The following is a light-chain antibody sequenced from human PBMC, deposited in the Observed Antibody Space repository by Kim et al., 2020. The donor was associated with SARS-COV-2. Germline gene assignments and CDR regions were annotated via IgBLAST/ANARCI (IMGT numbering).Light chain of an antibody. CDR2: DVS. V-gene: IGLV2-11*01. CDR1: SDDVGGYHY. Sequence: GKSVTIACTGTSDDVGGYHYVSWYQQHPGKAPKLMIHDVSKRPSGVPDRFSGSKSGNTASLTISGLQAEDEADYYCCSYAGSYGVVFGGGTQLTVL. CDR3: CSYAGSYGVV. J-gene: IGLJ2*01.